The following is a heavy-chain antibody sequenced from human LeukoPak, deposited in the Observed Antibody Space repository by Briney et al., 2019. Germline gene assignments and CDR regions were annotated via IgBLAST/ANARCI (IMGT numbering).Heavy chain of an antibody. CDR1: GYTFTSYG. Sequence: SVKVSCKASGYTFTSYGISWVRQAPGQGLEWMGGIIPIFGTANYAQKFQGRVTITADESTSTAYMELSSLRSEDTAVYYCARRTATVTTRLLNLAKYYYYYYGMDVWGQGTTVTVSS. CDR2: IIPIFGTA. D-gene: IGHD4-11*01. V-gene: IGHV1-69*13. J-gene: IGHJ6*02. CDR3: ARRTATVTTRLLNLAKYYYYYYGMDV.